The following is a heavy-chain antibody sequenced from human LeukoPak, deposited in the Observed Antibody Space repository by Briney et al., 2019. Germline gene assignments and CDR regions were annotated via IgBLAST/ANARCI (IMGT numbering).Heavy chain of an antibody. CDR1: GGSISSGSYY. CDR3: ASTSGDSSGYYYPYYFDY. V-gene: IGHV4-61*02. Sequence: SETLSLTCTVSGGSISSGSYYWSWIRQPAGKGLEWIGRIYTSGSTNYNPSLKSRVTMSVDTSKNQFSLKLSSVTAADTAVYYCASTSGDSSGYYYPYYFDYWGQGTLVTVSS. D-gene: IGHD3-22*01. J-gene: IGHJ4*02. CDR2: IYTSGST.